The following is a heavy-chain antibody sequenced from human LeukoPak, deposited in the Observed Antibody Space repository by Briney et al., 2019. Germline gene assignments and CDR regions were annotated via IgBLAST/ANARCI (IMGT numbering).Heavy chain of an antibody. CDR3: ARAYPYYYDSSGYYY. Sequence: PGGSLRLSCAASGFTFSSYAMSWIRQPPGKGLEWIGEINHSGSTNYNPSLKSRVTISVDTSKNQFSLKLSSVTAADTAVYYCARAYPYYYDSSGYYYWGQGTLVTISS. CDR2: INHSGST. V-gene: IGHV4-34*01. D-gene: IGHD3-22*01. J-gene: IGHJ4*02. CDR1: GFTFSSYA.